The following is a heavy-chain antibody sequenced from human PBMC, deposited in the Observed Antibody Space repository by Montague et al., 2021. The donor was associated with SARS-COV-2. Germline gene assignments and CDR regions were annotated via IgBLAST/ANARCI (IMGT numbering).Heavy chain of an antibody. CDR2: ISSSGGGSTK. Sequence: SLRLSCAASGFIFNSYEMNWVRQAPGKGLEWISYISSSGGGSTKHYTDXVKGRFTISRDNAKNSLYLQMNSLRVEDTAIYYCARDRDWDDWCGMDVWGQGTTVTVSS. J-gene: IGHJ6*02. CDR1: GFIFNSYE. D-gene: IGHD2-21*01. V-gene: IGHV3-48*03. CDR3: ARDRDWDDWCGMDV.